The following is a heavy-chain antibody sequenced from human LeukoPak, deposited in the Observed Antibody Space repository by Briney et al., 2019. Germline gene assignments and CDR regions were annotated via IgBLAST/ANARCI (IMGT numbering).Heavy chain of an antibody. V-gene: IGHV4-39*01. Sequence: SETLSLTCTVSGDSISSSGYYWGWIRQPPGKGLEWIGIIHFSGTTYYNPSLKSRVTISVDTSKNQFSLKVTSVTAADTAVYYCARFRGVVSSSLLGFWGQGTLVTVSS. CDR1: GDSISSSGYY. J-gene: IGHJ4*02. CDR3: ARFRGVVSSSLLGF. CDR2: IHFSGTT. D-gene: IGHD3-10*01.